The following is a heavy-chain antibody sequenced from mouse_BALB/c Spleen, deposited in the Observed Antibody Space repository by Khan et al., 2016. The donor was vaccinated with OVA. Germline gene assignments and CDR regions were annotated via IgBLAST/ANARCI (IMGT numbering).Heavy chain of an antibody. CDR3: ASSGYGSFAY. CDR1: GYTFTSYY. Sequence: QIQLVQSGAELVKPGASVRLSCKTSGYTFTSYYLYWVKQRPGQGLEWIGDINPSSGGTNFTEKFKSKATLTVGKSSSTAYIQLNSLKSEDSSVYYCASSGYGSFAYWGQGTLVTVSA. CDR2: INPSSGGT. J-gene: IGHJ3*01. D-gene: IGHD2-2*01. V-gene: IGHV1S81*02.